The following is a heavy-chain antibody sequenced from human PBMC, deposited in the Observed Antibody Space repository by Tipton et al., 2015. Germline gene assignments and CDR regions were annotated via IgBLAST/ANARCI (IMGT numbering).Heavy chain of an antibody. Sequence: TLSLTCSVSSDSISKYYWSWIRQPPGKELEWIGYIQYSGSTNYNPSLKSRVTISPDMSRNQFSLKLSSLTAADTAVYYCARTGSCSGGSCYFSYFDYWGQGTLLTVSS. CDR2: IQYSGST. V-gene: IGHV4-59*07. CDR3: ARTGSCSGGSCYFSYFDY. CDR1: SDSISKYY. J-gene: IGHJ4*02. D-gene: IGHD2-15*01.